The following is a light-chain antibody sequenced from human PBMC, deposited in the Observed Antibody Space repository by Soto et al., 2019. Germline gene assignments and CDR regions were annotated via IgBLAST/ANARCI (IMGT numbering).Light chain of an antibody. J-gene: IGKJ2*01. CDR3: QQYGSSPRT. V-gene: IGKV3-20*01. CDR1: QSVSSSY. CDR2: GAS. Sequence: EIVLTQSPGTLSLSPGERATLACRASQSVSSSYVAWYQQKPGQAPRLLIYGASSRATGIPDRFSGSGSGTDFTLTISRLEPEDLAVYYCQQYGSSPRTFGQGTKLEIK.